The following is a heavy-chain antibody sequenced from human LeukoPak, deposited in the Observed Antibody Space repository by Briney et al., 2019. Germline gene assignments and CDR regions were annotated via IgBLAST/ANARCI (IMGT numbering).Heavy chain of an antibody. Sequence: PSETLSLTCTVSGGSISSYYWSWIRQPAGKGLEWIGRIYTSGSTNYNPSLKSRVTISVDKSKNQFSLKLSSVTAADTAVYYCARDPPVEIPAARDYCYYYMDVWGKGTTVTVSS. D-gene: IGHD2-2*01. CDR1: GGSISSYY. J-gene: IGHJ6*03. CDR2: IYTSGST. CDR3: ARDPPVEIPAARDYCYYYMDV. V-gene: IGHV4-4*07.